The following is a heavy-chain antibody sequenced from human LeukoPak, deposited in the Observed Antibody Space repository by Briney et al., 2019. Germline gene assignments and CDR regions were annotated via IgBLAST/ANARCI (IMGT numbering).Heavy chain of an antibody. CDR3: ARGSDYGDYWYFDL. D-gene: IGHD4-17*01. CDR1: GYTFTGYY. V-gene: IGHV1-2*06. Sequence: ASVRVSCKASGYTFTGYYMHWVRQAPGQGLEWMGRINPNSGGTNYARKFQGRVTITRDTSISTAYMELSRLRSDDTAVYYCARGSDYGDYWYFDLWGRGTLVTVSS. CDR2: INPNSGGT. J-gene: IGHJ2*01.